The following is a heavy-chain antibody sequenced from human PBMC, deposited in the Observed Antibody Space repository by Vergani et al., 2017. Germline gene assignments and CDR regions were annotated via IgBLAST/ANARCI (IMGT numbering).Heavy chain of an antibody. D-gene: IGHD3-3*01. V-gene: IGHV3-33*01. J-gene: IGHJ3*02. CDR2: IWYDGSNK. Sequence: QVQLVESGGGVVQPGRSLRLSCAASGFTFSSYGMHWVRQAPGKGLEWVAVIWYDGSNKYYADSVKGRFTISRDNSKNTLYLQMNRLRAEDTAVYYCARAGFVDFWRDAFDIWGQGTMVTVSS. CDR1: GFTFSSYG. CDR3: ARAGFVDFWRDAFDI.